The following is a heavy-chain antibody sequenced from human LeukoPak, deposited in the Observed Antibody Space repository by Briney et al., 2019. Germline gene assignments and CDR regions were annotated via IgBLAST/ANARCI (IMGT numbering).Heavy chain of an antibody. V-gene: IGHV5-51*01. CDR2: IYPGDSGP. D-gene: IGHD1-26*01. Sequence: PGESPKISCKVSGYSFTSYCIGWVRQMPGKGMEWVGIIYPGDSGPTYSPSFQGQVTISVDKSTNTAYLQWSSLQASDTAMYYCGMSGDRVPLQDDVFDVWGQGTMVTVST. CDR3: GMSGDRVPLQDDVFDV. J-gene: IGHJ3*01. CDR1: GYSFTSYC.